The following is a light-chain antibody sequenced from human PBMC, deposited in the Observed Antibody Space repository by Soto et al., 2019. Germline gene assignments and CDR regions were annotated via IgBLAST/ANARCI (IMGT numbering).Light chain of an antibody. CDR3: SSYAGSSNV. CDR1: SGDVGAYNL. J-gene: IGLJ1*01. CDR2: EGN. V-gene: IGLV2-14*02. Sequence: QSALTQPASVSGSPGQSITISCSGSSGDVGAYNLVSWYQQHPGKAPRLIIFEGNKRPSGVSYRFSGSKSGNTASLTVSGLQAEDEADYYCSSYAGSSNVFGTGTKLTVL.